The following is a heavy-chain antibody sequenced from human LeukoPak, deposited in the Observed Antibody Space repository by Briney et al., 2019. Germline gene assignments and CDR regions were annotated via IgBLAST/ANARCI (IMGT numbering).Heavy chain of an antibody. CDR3: ARAGELDSSVKY. CDR2: ISSSGSTI. V-gene: IGHV3-48*03. Sequence: GGSLRLSCAASGFTFSSYEMNWVRQAPGKGLEWVSYISSSGSTIYYADSVKGRFTISRDNAKNSLYLQMNSLRAEDTAVYYCARAGELDSSVKYWGQGTLVTVSS. CDR1: GFTFSSYE. J-gene: IGHJ4*02. D-gene: IGHD6-25*01.